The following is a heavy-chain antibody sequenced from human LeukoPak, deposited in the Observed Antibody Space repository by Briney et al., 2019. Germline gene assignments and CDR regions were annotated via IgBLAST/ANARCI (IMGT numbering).Heavy chain of an antibody. CDR2: ISYDGSNK. D-gene: IGHD2-15*01. V-gene: IGHV3-30*18. CDR1: GFTFSSYG. Sequence: GGSLRLSCAASGFTFSSYGMHWVRQAPGKGLEWVAVISYDGSNKYYADSVKGRFTISRDNSKNTLYLQMNSLRAEDTAVYYCAKLGVDCSGGSCYSRYYGMDVWGQGTTVTVSS. J-gene: IGHJ6*02. CDR3: AKLGVDCSGGSCYSRYYGMDV.